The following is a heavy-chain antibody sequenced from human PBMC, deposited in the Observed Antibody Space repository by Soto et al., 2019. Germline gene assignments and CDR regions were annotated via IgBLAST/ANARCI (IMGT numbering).Heavy chain of an antibody. CDR1: GFPFSSYA. V-gene: IGHV3-23*01. J-gene: IGHJ4*02. Sequence: EVQLLESGGGLVQPGGSLSLSWAASGFPFSSYAISWARQAPGTGLEWVSAISGSGGSTYYEDSVKGRFTISRDNSKNTLYLQMNSLRAEDTAVYYCAKDPLDTAMVRQDYWGQGTLVTVSS. D-gene: IGHD5-18*01. CDR3: AKDPLDTAMVRQDY. CDR2: ISGSGGST.